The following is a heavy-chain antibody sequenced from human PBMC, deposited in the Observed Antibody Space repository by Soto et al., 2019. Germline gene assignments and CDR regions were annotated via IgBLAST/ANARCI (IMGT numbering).Heavy chain of an antibody. CDR2: IYYSGST. Sequence: QVQLQESGPGLVKPSQTLSLTCTVSGGSISSGGYYWSWIRQHPGKGLEWIGYIYYSGSTYYNTSLKSRVTISVDTSKNQFSLKVSSVTAADTAVYYCAATKRFLEWLSTLAAFDIWGQGTMVTVSS. D-gene: IGHD3-3*01. CDR3: AATKRFLEWLSTLAAFDI. CDR1: GGSISSGGYY. V-gene: IGHV4-31*03. J-gene: IGHJ3*02.